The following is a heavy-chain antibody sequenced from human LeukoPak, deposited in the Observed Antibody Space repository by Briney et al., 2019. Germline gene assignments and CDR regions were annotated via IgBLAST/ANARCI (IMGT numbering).Heavy chain of an antibody. D-gene: IGHD3-3*01. CDR3: ASGNTIFGVEPDYYFDY. V-gene: IGHV3-48*03. CDR1: GFSFSSYE. Sequence: SGGSLRLSCAASGFSFSSYEMIWVRQAPGKGLEWISYIISSGGNIYYADSVKGRFTISRDNAKNSLYLQMNSLRVEDTAVYYCASGNTIFGVEPDYYFDYWGQGTLVSVSS. J-gene: IGHJ4*02. CDR2: IISSGGNI.